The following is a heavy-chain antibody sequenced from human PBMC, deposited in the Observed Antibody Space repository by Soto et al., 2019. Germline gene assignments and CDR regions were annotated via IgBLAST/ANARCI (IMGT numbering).Heavy chain of an antibody. V-gene: IGHV3-23*01. Sequence: EVQLLESGGGLVQPGGSLRLSCAASGFTFSSYAMSWVRQAPGTGLEWVSAISGSGGSTYYEDSVKGRFTISRDNAKNTLYLQMNSLRAEDTAVYYCAKGVEVATIPVLVYWGQGTLVTVAS. D-gene: IGHD5-12*01. CDR3: AKGVEVATIPVLVY. CDR2: ISGSGGST. J-gene: IGHJ4*02. CDR1: GFTFSSYA.